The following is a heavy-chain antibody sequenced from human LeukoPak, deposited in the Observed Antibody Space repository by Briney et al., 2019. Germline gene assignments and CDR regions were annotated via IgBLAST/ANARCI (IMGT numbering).Heavy chain of an antibody. J-gene: IGHJ3*02. CDR1: GYPISSGYY. Sequence: PSETLSLTCIVSGYPISSGYYWGWIRQPPGKGLEWIGSIYYSGSTYYNPSLKSRVTISADTSKNQFSLKLSSVTAADTAVYYCARPIVLRYFDWLNFDSAFDIWGQGTMVTVSS. CDR3: ARPIVLRYFDWLNFDSAFDI. CDR2: IYYSGST. D-gene: IGHD3-9*01. V-gene: IGHV4-38-2*02.